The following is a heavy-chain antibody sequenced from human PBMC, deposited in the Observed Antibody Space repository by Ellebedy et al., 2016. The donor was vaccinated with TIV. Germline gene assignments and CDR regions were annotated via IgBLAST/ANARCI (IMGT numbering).Heavy chain of an antibody. J-gene: IGHJ6*02. V-gene: IGHV4-59*01. D-gene: IGHD3-10*01. CDR3: ASSLTMLRGGMDV. Sequence: MPSETLSLTCTVPGGSISSYYWSWIRQPPGKGLEWIGYIYYSGSTNYNPSLKSRVTLSVDTSKNQFSLKLSSVTAADTAVYYCASSLTMLRGGMDVWGQGTTVTVSS. CDR1: GGSISSYY. CDR2: IYYSGST.